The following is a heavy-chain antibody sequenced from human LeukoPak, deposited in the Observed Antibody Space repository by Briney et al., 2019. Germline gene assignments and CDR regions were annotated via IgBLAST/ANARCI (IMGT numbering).Heavy chain of an antibody. V-gene: IGHV3-9*01. CDR3: AKDSH. CDR1: GFTFDDYA. Sequence: GGSLRLSCAASGFTFDDYAMHWVRQAPGKGPEWVSGISWNSGSIGYADSVKGRFTISRDNAKNSLYLQMNSLRAEDTALYYCAKDSHWGQGTLVTVSS. J-gene: IGHJ4*02. CDR2: ISWNSGSI.